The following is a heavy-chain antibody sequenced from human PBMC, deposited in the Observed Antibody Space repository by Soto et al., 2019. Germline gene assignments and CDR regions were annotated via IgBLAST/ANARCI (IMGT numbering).Heavy chain of an antibody. CDR3: ARAGYTSSWENYFDF. D-gene: IGHD5-18*01. CDR2: INVGNGKT. J-gene: IGHJ4*02. Sequence: GASVKVSCKTSGYTFTSYALHWVRQAPGQRLEWMGWINVGNGKTIYSQKFQGRVTITRDRSASTAYVELSSLRFEDTAVYYCARAGYTSSWENYFDFWGQGTLVTVSS. V-gene: IGHV1-3*01. CDR1: GYTFTSYA.